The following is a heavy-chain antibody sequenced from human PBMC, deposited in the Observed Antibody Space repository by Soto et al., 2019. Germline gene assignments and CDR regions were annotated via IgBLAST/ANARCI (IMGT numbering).Heavy chain of an antibody. CDR2: IIPISGTT. Sequence: SVKVSCKASGDVFRSYGINWVRQAPGQGLEWMGGIIPISGTTNYAQKFQGRVAITADESTDTVYMELSRLRSEDTAVYFCARVRCFNGLCHTADYGMDVWGQGTTVTVS. J-gene: IGHJ6*02. CDR3: ARVRCFNGLCHTADYGMDV. CDR1: GDVFRSYG. D-gene: IGHD2-8*01. V-gene: IGHV1-69*13.